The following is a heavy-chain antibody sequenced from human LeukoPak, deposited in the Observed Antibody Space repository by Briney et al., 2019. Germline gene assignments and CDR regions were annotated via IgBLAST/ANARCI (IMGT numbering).Heavy chain of an antibody. Sequence: GTSVKVSCKASGFTFTTFAVQWVRQARGQRLEWIGWIVVDGGNTHYAQKFQERVDIITDRSTNTVFMELRSLRSDDTAVYYCARGIRRSGYYPSFYWGQGTLVTVSS. CDR3: ARGIRRSGYYPSFY. V-gene: IGHV1-58*01. J-gene: IGHJ4*02. CDR1: GFTFTTFA. D-gene: IGHD3-3*01. CDR2: IVVDGGNT.